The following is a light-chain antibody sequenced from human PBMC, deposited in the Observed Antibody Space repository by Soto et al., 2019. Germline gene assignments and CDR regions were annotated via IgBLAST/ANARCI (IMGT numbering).Light chain of an antibody. CDR1: SSGIRDYNY. CDR3: SSKSPDF. CDR2: EVS. Sequence: QSVLAQPASLSGSPGQSITISRTGTSSGIRDYNYVSWYQQLPGNAPKLIMYEVSNRPSGISNRFSGSKSGNTASLTISGLQAEDEADYYCSSKSPDFFGTGTKVTVL. V-gene: IGLV2-14*01. J-gene: IGLJ1*01.